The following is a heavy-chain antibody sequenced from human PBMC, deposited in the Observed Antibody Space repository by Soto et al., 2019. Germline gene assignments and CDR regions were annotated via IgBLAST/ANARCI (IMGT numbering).Heavy chain of an antibody. CDR2: IYWTDDQ. CDR3: AHRKSSYYGSGNTYYSCMDV. V-gene: IGHV2-5*01. J-gene: IGHJ6*02. Sequence: QITLKESGPTLVKPPQTLTLTCTFSGFSLSTSGMGVAWIRQPPEKAMEWLAVIYWTDDQRYSPSLKSRLTSTKATSTNTVVLTLSDMDPVDTATYYCAHRKSSYYGSGNTYYSCMDVWGQGITVTVSS. CDR1: GFSLSTSGMG. D-gene: IGHD3-10*01.